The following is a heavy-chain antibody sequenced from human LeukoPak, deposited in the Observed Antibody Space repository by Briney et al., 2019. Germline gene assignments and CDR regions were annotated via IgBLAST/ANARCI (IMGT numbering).Heavy chain of an antibody. CDR1: VFTFSSYW. V-gene: IGHV3-7*01. CDR2: IKQDGSEK. CDR3: ARDHAGSGDYFDY. Sequence: GGSLRLSCAASVFTFSSYWMTWVRQAPGKGLEWVANIKQDGSEKYYVDSVKGRFTISRDNAKNSLYLQMNRLRAKDTAVYYCARDHAGSGDYFDYWGQGTLVTVSS. D-gene: IGHD3-10*01. J-gene: IGHJ4*02.